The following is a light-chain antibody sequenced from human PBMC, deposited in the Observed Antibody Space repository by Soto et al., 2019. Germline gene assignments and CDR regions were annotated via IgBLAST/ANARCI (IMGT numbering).Light chain of an antibody. J-gene: IGKJ5*01. V-gene: IGKV3-20*01. CDR3: QQYGSSPT. Sequence: EILFTQSPGTLAVSPGARATPWCRATPSVSSSYFAWYQQTPGKAPRPLPHGASSRATGIPDRFSGSGSGPDFTLTISRLEPEDSAVYYCQQYGSSPTFGQGTRLEI. CDR2: GAS. CDR1: PSVSSSY.